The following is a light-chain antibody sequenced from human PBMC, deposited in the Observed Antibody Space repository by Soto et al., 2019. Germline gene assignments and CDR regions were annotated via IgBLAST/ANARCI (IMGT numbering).Light chain of an antibody. J-gene: IGLJ1*01. CDR2: QDS. CDR3: QAWDSSTAEV. V-gene: IGLV3-1*01. Sequence: SYELTQPPSVSVSPGQTASITCSGDKLGDKSACWYQQKPGQFPVLVIYQDSKRPSGIPERFSGSNSGNTATLTISGTQAMDEADYYCQAWDSSTAEVLGTGTKVTVL. CDR1: KLGDKS.